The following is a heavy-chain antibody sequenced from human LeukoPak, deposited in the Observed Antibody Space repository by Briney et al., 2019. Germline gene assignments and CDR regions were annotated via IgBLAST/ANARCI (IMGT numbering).Heavy chain of an antibody. Sequence: GGSLRLSCAVSGFTFSSYAMTWVRQAPGRGLEWVSGISGSGGSTYYADSVKGRFTISRDNSKNTLYVQMNSLRAEDTAVYYCARDTSGSYWAYYYYYYYMDVWGKGTTVTISS. V-gene: IGHV3-23*01. CDR1: GFTFSSYA. CDR2: ISGSGGST. D-gene: IGHD1-26*01. J-gene: IGHJ6*03. CDR3: ARDTSGSYWAYYYYYYYMDV.